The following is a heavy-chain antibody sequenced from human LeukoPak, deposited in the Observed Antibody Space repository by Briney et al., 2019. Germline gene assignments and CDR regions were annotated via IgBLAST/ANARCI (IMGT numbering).Heavy chain of an antibody. CDR2: IYYSGST. V-gene: IGHV4-59*01. Sequence: SSETLSLTCAVSGGSISSYYWSWIRQPPGKGLEWIGYIYYSGSTNYNPSLKSRVTISVDTSKNQFSLKLSSVTAADTAVYYCARVEGGYGSGRRENYYYYYMDVWGKGTTVTISS. CDR3: ARVEGGYGSGRRENYYYYYMDV. CDR1: GGSISSYY. D-gene: IGHD3-10*01. J-gene: IGHJ6*03.